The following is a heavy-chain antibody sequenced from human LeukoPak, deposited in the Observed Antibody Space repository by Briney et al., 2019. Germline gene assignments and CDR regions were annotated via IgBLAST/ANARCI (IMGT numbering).Heavy chain of an antibody. J-gene: IGHJ4*02. CDR1: GVSSSGYY. CDR3: ARGEMATMRGIDY. CDR2: IYYSGST. Sequence: SETLSRTCTGSGVSSSGYYWSWIRHPPGKGLEWVGNIYYSGSTNYIPCLKSRVTISVDTSKNQFSLKLSSVTAADTAVYYCARGEMATMRGIDYWGQGTLVTVSS. D-gene: IGHD5-24*01. V-gene: IGHV4-59*01.